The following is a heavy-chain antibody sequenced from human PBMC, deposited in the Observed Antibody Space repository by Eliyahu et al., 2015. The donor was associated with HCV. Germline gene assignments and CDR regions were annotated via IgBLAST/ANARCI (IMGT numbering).Heavy chain of an antibody. CDR3: ARGILSSSP. D-gene: IGHD6-19*01. CDR1: GYTFXSYX. J-gene: IGHJ5*02. Sequence: QAQLVQSGAEVKKPGASVTVSCAASGYTFXSYXIXWVRQAPGQGFEWMGRINPSGGSTAYARKFQGRVTMTEDTSTSTVYMQLSSLTSEDTAVYYCARGILSSSPWGQGTLVTVSS. CDR2: INPSGGST. V-gene: IGHV1-46*01.